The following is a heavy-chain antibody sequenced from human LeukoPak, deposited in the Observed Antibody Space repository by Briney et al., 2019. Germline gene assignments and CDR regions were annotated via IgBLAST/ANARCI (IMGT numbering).Heavy chain of an antibody. CDR2: ISAYNGNT. V-gene: IGHV1-18*01. CDR1: GYTFTSYG. CDR3: ARLGGYTDYYYYGMDV. D-gene: IGHD3-22*01. Sequence: ASVKVSCKASGYTFTSYGISWVRQAPGQGLEWMGWISAYNGNTNYAQKLQGRVTMTTDTSTSTAYMELRSLRSDDTAVYYCARLGGYTDYYYYGMDVWGQRTTVTVSS. J-gene: IGHJ6*02.